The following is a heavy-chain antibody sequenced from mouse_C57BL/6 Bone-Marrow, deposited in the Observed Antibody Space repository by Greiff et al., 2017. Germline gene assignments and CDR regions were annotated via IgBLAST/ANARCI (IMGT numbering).Heavy chain of an antibody. V-gene: IGHV1-55*01. J-gene: IGHJ2*01. D-gene: IGHD4-1*02. Sequence: VQLQQPGAELVKPGASVKMSCKASGYTFTSYWITWVKQRPGQGLEWIGDIYPGSGSTNYNEKFKSKATLTVDKSSSTAYMQLSSLTSEDSAVYYCARPTGKGGDYWGQGTTLTVSS. CDR2: IYPGSGST. CDR3: ARPTGKGGDY. CDR1: GYTFTSYW.